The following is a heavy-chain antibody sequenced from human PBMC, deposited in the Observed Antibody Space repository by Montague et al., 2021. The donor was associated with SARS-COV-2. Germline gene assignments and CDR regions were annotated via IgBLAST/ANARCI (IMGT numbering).Heavy chain of an antibody. CDR2: IYYSGTT. J-gene: IGHJ3*02. CDR1: GGSITRNYY. Sequence: SETLSLTCTVSGGSITRNYYWGWIRQPPGKGLEWVGNIYYSGTTXINPSLKSRVTISVDASKNQFFLNLTSVTAADTAVYYCARPLVRGVPKAFDIWGQGALVIVSS. D-gene: IGHD3-10*01. V-gene: IGHV4-39*01. CDR3: ARPLVRGVPKAFDI.